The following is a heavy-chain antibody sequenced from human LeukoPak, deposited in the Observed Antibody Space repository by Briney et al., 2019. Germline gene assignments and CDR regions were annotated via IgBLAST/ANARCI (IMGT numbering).Heavy chain of an antibody. CDR1: GGSIGSSSYY. V-gene: IGHV4-39*01. CDR2: IYYSGST. Sequence: SETLSLTCTVSGGSIGSSSYYWDWIRQPPGKGLEWIGSIYYSGSTYYNPSLKSRVTISVDTSKNQFSLKLSSVTAADTAVYYCARLPRKTYSSSWYGGVWDYWGQGTLVTVSS. CDR3: ARLPRKTYSSSWYGGVWDY. D-gene: IGHD6-13*01. J-gene: IGHJ4*02.